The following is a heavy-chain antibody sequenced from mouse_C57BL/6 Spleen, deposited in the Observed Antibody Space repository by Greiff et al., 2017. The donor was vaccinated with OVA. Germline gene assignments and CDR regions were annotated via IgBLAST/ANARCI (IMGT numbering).Heavy chain of an antibody. Sequence: VQLQQSGAELVKPGASVKISCKASGYAFSSYWMNWVKQRPGKGLEWIGQIYPGDGDTNYNGKFKGKATLTADKSSSTAYMQLSSLTSEDSAVYFCARVPYDYDAMDYWGQGTSVTVSS. J-gene: IGHJ4*01. CDR3: ARVPYDYDAMDY. D-gene: IGHD6-5*01. CDR1: GYAFSSYW. V-gene: IGHV1-80*01. CDR2: IYPGDGDT.